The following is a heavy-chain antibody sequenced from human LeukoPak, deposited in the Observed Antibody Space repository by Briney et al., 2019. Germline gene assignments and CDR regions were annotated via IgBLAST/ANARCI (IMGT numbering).Heavy chain of an antibody. CDR3: VRGNPTGICGRRFYLDV. CDR2: ISGSGGST. J-gene: IGHJ6*03. Sequence: GGSLRLSCAASGFSFSSYAMSWVRQAPGKGLEWVSDISGSGGSTYYADSVKSRFTISRDNSKNTLYLQMDSLRPDDTSVYFCVRGNPTGICGRRFYLDVWGEGTTVTVSS. V-gene: IGHV3-23*01. CDR1: GFSFSSYA. D-gene: IGHD2-8*02.